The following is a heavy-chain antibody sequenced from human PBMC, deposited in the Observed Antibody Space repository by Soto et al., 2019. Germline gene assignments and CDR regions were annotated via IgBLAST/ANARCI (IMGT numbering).Heavy chain of an antibody. Sequence: QVQLVQSGAEVKKPGASVKVSCKASGYTFTSYGICWVRQAPGQGLEWMGWNSGYNGNTNYAQNLQGRVTMTTHTSRSTLYMDLRSVRSDDTAVYYCAVRCRSTRCLDLWCRGTLVIVSS. V-gene: IGHV1-18*01. CDR2: NSGYNGNT. CDR1: GYTFTSYG. J-gene: IGHJ2*01. CDR3: AVRCRSTRCLDL. D-gene: IGHD2-2*01.